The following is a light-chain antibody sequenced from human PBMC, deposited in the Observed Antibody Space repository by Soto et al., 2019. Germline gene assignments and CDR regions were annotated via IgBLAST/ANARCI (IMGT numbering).Light chain of an antibody. CDR1: QSISSD. J-gene: IGKJ1*01. V-gene: IGKV3-15*01. CDR2: GAS. CDR3: QQYNNWPPWT. Sequence: EVVMTQSPATLSVSPGERATLSCRASQSISSDLAWYQQQPGQAPRLLIYGASTRASDIPARFSGSGSGTEFTLTISSLQSEDFAVYYCQQYNNWPPWTFGQGTKVDIK.